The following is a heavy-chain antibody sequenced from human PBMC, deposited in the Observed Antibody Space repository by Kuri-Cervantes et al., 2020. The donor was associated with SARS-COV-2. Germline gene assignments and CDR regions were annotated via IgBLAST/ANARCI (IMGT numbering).Heavy chain of an antibody. CDR3: VNSPNVPWELDYYYGMDV. V-gene: IGHV3-64D*06. J-gene: IGHJ6*02. CDR2: ISSNGGST. Sequence: GGSLRLSCSASGFTFSSYAMHWVRQAPGKGLEYVSAISSNGGSTYYADSVKGRFTISRDNSKNTLYLQMSSLRAEDTAVYHCVNSPNVPWELDYYYGMDVWGQGTTVT. CDR1: GFTFSSYA. D-gene: IGHD1-26*01.